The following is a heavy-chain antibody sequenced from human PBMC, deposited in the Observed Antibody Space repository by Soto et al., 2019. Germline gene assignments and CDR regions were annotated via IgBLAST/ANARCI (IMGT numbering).Heavy chain of an antibody. CDR2: IYHSGTT. Sequence: QVQLQESGPGLVKPSETLSLTCTVSGDSFSPYYWSWIRQPPGKGLAWIGYIYHSGTTTYHPSLKSRVTISVDTSKNQFSLKLSSVTAADTAVYYCAREYSRWFDPWGQGTLVTVSS. CDR3: AREYSRWFDP. J-gene: IGHJ5*02. V-gene: IGHV4-59*01. D-gene: IGHD2-15*01. CDR1: GDSFSPYY.